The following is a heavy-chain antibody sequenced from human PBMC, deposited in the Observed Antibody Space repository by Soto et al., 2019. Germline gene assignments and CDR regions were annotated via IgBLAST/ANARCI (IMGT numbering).Heavy chain of an antibody. J-gene: IGHJ4*02. CDR2: IYYNGAT. CDR3: ARAGQTVPNFDY. Sequence: QVQLQESGPGLLKPSETLSLTCTVSGDSMTSFHWAWIRQPPGKGLEWLGHIYYNGATTYNPFLKSRVTISIDTSERQFYLRLSSLTAADTAVYYCARAGQTVPNFDYWGQGALVAVSS. CDR1: GDSMTSFH. D-gene: IGHD4-17*01. V-gene: IGHV4-59*01.